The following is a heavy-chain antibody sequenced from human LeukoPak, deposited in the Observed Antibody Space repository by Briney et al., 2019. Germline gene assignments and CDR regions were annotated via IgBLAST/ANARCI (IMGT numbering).Heavy chain of an antibody. CDR1: GFTVSSSY. Sequence: GGSLRLSCAPSGFTVSSSYMSWVRQAPGKGLEWVSIIYSSGSTYYADSVKGRFTISRDNSKNTLYLQMSSLRAEDAAVYYCVKDPRRVGATWNWFDPWGQGTLVTVSS. D-gene: IGHD1-26*01. CDR3: VKDPRRVGATWNWFDP. V-gene: IGHV3-66*01. J-gene: IGHJ5*02. CDR2: IYSSGST.